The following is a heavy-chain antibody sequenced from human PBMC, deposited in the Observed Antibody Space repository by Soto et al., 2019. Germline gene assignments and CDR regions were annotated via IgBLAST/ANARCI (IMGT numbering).Heavy chain of an antibody. J-gene: IGHJ5*02. Sequence: SETLSLTCTASGGSIRVQSNNWPWIRQTPGKGLEWVGSSSYSGTSYFNPALKGRVTISVDTSTNQFSLRLTSVTAAATVVYYCTRRYNWNGNYCDPWGQGTLVTVSS. CDR2: SSYSGTS. D-gene: IGHD1-20*01. CDR3: TRRYNWNGNYCDP. CDR1: GGSIRVQSNN. V-gene: IGHV4-39*01.